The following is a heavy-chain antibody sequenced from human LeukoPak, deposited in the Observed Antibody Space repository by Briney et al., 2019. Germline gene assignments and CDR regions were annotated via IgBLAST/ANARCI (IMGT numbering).Heavy chain of an antibody. CDR3: ARDNFDWVNGPNAFDI. Sequence: GGSLRLSCAASGFTFSSYAMHWVRQAPGKGLEYVSAISSNGGSTYYANSVKGRFTISRDNSKNTLYLQMGSLRAEDTAVYYCARDNFDWVNGPNAFDIWGQGTMVTVSS. J-gene: IGHJ3*02. CDR1: GFTFSSYA. V-gene: IGHV3-64*01. CDR2: ISSNGGST. D-gene: IGHD3-9*01.